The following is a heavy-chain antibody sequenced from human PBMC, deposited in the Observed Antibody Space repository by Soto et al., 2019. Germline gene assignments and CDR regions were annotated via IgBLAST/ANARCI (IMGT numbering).Heavy chain of an antibody. J-gene: IGHJ1*01. Sequence: SETLSLTCIVSGGSISSNIYYWGWFRQPPGKGLEWIASIYDSGSTYYNPSLRSRVTISVDTSKNQLSLRLSSVTAADTAVYYCARKSHQLAPLLLSSWGPGTAVTGSS. CDR3: ARKSHQLAPLLLSS. D-gene: IGHD1-1*01. V-gene: IGHV4-39*01. CDR2: IYDSGST. CDR1: GGSISSNIYY.